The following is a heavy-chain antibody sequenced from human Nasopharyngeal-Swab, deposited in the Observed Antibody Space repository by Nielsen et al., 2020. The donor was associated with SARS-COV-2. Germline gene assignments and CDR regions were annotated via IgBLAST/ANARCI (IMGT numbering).Heavy chain of an antibody. CDR2: ISFSSSYI. CDR3: ARSKISPSSYYDSSGYYGSYGMDV. V-gene: IGHV3-21*01. CDR1: GFTFSSYA. D-gene: IGHD3-22*01. J-gene: IGHJ6*02. Sequence: GGSLRLSCAASGFTFSSYAMSWVRQAPGKGLEWVSSISFSSSYIYYADSVKGRFTLSRDNAKKSLYLQMNSLRAEDSAVYYCARSKISPSSYYDSSGYYGSYGMDVWGQGTTVTVSS.